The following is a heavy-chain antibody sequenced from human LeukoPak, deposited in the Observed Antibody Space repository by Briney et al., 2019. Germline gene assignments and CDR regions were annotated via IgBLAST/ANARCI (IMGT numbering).Heavy chain of an antibody. D-gene: IGHD4-11*01. J-gene: IGHJ4*02. V-gene: IGHV4-30-4*08. CDR1: GGSISSGDYY. CDR2: INHSGST. CDR3: ARATTVTTPFDY. Sequence: SQTLSLTCTVSGGSISSGDYYWSWIRQPPGKGLEWIGEINHSGSTNYNPSLKSRVTISVDTSKNQFSLKLSSVTAADTAVYYCARATTVTTPFDYWGQGTLVTVSS.